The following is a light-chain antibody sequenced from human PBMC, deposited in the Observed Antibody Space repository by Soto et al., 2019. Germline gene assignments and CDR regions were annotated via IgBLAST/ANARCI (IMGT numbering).Light chain of an antibody. Sequence: QSVLTQPPSVSAAPGQKVTISCSGSSSNIGKNYVSWYQQLPGTPPKLLIHENNKRPSGIPDRFSGSKSGTSATLGITGLQTWDEADYYCGTWDSSLGAVLFGGGTKLTVL. J-gene: IGLJ2*01. CDR2: ENN. CDR3: GTWDSSLGAVL. CDR1: SSNIGKNY. V-gene: IGLV1-51*02.